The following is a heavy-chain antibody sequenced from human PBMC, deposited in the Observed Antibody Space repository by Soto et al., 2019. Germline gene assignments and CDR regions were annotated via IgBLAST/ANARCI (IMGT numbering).Heavy chain of an antibody. D-gene: IGHD6-13*01. Sequence: QVQLVQSGAEVKKPGASVKVSCKASGYTFTSYGISWVRQAPGQGLEWMGWISAYNGNTNYAQKLQGRVTMTTDTPTSTADMELRSLRSDDTAVDHWARESSSRCHDYWGKGTLVPVSS. CDR1: GYTFTSYG. V-gene: IGHV1-18*01. CDR2: ISAYNGNT. CDR3: ARESSSRCHDY. J-gene: IGHJ4*02.